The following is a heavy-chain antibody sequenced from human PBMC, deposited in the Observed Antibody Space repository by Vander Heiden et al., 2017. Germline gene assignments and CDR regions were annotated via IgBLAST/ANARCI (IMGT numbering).Heavy chain of an antibody. Sequence: EVQLVESGGGLVQPGGSLRLSCAASGFTFSSYWMSWVRQAPGKGLEWVANIKQDGSEKYYVDSVKGRFTISRDNAKNSLHLQMNSLRAEDTAVYYCARVAAAAGRSGSRDKNWFDPWGQGTLVTVSS. D-gene: IGHD6-13*01. V-gene: IGHV3-7*01. J-gene: IGHJ5*02. CDR2: IKQDGSEK. CDR1: GFTFSSYW. CDR3: ARVAAAAGRSGSRDKNWFDP.